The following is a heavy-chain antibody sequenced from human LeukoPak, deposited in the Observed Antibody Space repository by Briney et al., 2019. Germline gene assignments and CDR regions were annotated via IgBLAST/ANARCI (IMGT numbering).Heavy chain of an antibody. CDR3: ARGGVFDAFDI. J-gene: IGHJ3*02. Sequence: GGSLRLSCAASGFTFSSYSMNWVRQAPGQGLEWFSSISSSSSDIYYADSVKGRFTISRDNAENSLYLQMNSLRAEDTAVYYCARGGVFDAFDIWGQGTMVTVSS. CDR1: GFTFSSYS. D-gene: IGHD3-16*01. CDR2: ISSSSSDI. V-gene: IGHV3-21*01.